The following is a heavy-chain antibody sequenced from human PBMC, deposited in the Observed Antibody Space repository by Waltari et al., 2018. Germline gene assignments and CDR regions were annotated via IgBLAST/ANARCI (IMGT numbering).Heavy chain of an antibody. CDR3: AKDSTFWSGYYMRYYGMDV. V-gene: IGHV3-30*18. J-gene: IGHJ6*02. D-gene: IGHD3-3*01. CDR1: GLTFRSYG. CDR2: ISYDGSDT. Sequence: QLHLEESGGGVVQLGMSLRLSCSSSGLTFRSYGIHWVRQAPGKGLEWVGLISYDGSDTFYADSVKGRFILSRDNSKSTVYLQMNSLRAEDTAVYHCAKDSTFWSGYYMRYYGMDVWGQGTTVTVSS.